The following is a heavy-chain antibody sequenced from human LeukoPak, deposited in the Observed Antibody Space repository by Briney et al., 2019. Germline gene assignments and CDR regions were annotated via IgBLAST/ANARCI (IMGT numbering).Heavy chain of an antibody. D-gene: IGHD5-18*01. CDR1: GGTFSTYA. V-gene: IGHV1-69*04. CDR3: VRDELDTVLVARGFDP. CDR2: IIPAPDIA. J-gene: IGHJ5*02. Sequence: ASVKVSCKASGGTFSTYAISWVRQAPGQGLEWMGRIIPAPDIANYAQEFQGRVTITADESTTTAFMELSSLRSEDTAVYYCVRDELDTVLVARGFDPWGQGTLVSVSS.